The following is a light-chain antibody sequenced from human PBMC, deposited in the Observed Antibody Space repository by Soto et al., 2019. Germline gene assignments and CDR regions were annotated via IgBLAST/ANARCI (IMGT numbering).Light chain of an antibody. J-gene: IGKJ4*01. V-gene: IGKV3-20*01. CDR3: QQYGSSPRLT. CDR2: GAS. CDR1: QSVSSSY. Sequence: EIVLTQSPGTLSLSPGESATLSCRASQSVSSSYLAWYQQKPGQAPRLLIYGASSRATGIPDRFSGSGSGTDFTLTISRLEPEDFAVYYCQQYGSSPRLTLGGGTKVEIK.